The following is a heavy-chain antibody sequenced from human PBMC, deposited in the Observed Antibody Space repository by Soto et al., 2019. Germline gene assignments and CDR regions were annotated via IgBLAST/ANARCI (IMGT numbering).Heavy chain of an antibody. V-gene: IGHV3-33*01. CDR2: IWYDGSNK. D-gene: IGHD2-2*01. CDR3: ARETVSPHSIVVVPAARYYYYYYMDV. Sequence: GGSLRLSCAASGFTFSSYGMHWVRQAPGKGLEWVAVIWYDGSNKYYADSVKGRFTISRDNSKNTLYLQMNSLRAGDTAGYYCARETVSPHSIVVVPAARYYYYYYMDVWGKGTTVTVSS. J-gene: IGHJ6*03. CDR1: GFTFSSYG.